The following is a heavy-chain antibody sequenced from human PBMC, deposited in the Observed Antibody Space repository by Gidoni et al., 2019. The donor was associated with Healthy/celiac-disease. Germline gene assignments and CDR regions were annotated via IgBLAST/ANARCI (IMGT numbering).Heavy chain of an antibody. J-gene: IGHJ4*02. D-gene: IGHD4-17*01. CDR3: ARGGHDYGVPRLDY. Sequence: QVQLVQSGAAVKKPGSSVKVSCKASGGNLSSYAISWVRQAPGQGLEWMGGIIPIFGTANYAQKFQGRVTITADESTSTAYMELSSLRSEDTAVYYCARGGHDYGVPRLDYWGQGTLVTVSS. CDR1: GGNLSSYA. CDR2: IIPIFGTA. V-gene: IGHV1-69*01.